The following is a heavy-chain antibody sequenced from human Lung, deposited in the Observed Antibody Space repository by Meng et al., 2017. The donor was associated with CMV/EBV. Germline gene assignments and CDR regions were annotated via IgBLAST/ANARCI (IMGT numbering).Heavy chain of an antibody. Sequence: GESXKISCAASGFTFSSYAMSWVRQAPGMGLEWVSVIYSGGSSTYYADSVKGRFTISRDNSKNTLYLQMNSLRAEDTAVYYCAKPIQGTYGMDVWGQGTTVTVSS. J-gene: IGHJ6*02. V-gene: IGHV3-23*03. D-gene: IGHD2-2*02. CDR1: GFTFSSYA. CDR2: IYSGGSST. CDR3: AKPIQGTYGMDV.